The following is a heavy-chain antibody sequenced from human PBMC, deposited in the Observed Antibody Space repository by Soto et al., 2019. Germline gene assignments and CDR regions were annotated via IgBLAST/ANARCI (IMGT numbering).Heavy chain of an antibody. Sequence: PGGCLRLSCAASGFTFISCGMHWFSQAPGKGLEWVAVISYDGSNKYYADSVKGRFTISRDNSKNTLYLQMNSLRAEDTAVYYGAKDMTPPQTMIVVPVDYWRQGT. CDR3: AKDMTPPQTMIVVPVDY. CDR1: GFTFISCG. CDR2: ISYDGSNK. J-gene: IGHJ4*02. D-gene: IGHD3-22*01. V-gene: IGHV3-30*18.